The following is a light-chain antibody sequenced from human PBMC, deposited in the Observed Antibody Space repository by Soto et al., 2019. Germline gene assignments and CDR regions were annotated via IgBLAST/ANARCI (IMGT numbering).Light chain of an antibody. CDR1: QSLVYSDGNTY. V-gene: IGKV2-30*01. CDR3: MQGTSWPWT. CDR2: KVS. J-gene: IGKJ1*01. Sequence: DAVLTQSPVSLPVALGQPASISCRSSQSLVYSDGNTYLNWFQQRPGQSPRRLIYKVSNRDSGVPDRFSGGGSGTDFTLKISRVEAADVGVYYCMQGTSWPWTLGQGTKV.